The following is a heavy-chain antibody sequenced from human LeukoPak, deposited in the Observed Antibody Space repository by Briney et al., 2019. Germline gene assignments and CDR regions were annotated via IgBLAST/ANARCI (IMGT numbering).Heavy chain of an antibody. CDR2: INIDGSNT. V-gene: IGHV3-74*01. D-gene: IGHD1-26*01. CDR1: GFTFSNFW. CDR3: ATDQSVAGPTTADY. Sequence: GGSLRLSCATSGFTFSNFWMHWVRQTPGKGLVWVSRINIDGSNTIYADSVKGRFTISRDNAKNTLYLQMNSLRAEDTAVYYCATDQSVAGPTTADYWGQGTLVTVSS. J-gene: IGHJ4*02.